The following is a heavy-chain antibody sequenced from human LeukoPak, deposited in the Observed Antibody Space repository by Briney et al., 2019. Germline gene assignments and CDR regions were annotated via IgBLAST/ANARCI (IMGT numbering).Heavy chain of an antibody. Sequence: GGSLRLSCAASGFTSSNYWMHWVRQAPGKGLVWVSRINSDGSSATSADSVKGRFTISRDNAKNTLYLQMNSLRAEDTAVYYCAKGGATVIDYWGQGTLVTVSS. CDR2: INSDGSSA. CDR1: GFTSSNYW. J-gene: IGHJ4*02. CDR3: AKGGATVIDY. V-gene: IGHV3-74*01. D-gene: IGHD4-17*01.